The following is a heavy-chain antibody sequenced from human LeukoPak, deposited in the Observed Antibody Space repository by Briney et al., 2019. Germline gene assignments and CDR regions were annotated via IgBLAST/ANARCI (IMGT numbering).Heavy chain of an antibody. CDR2: IRSSSSYI. J-gene: IGHJ4*02. CDR3: ARAPDYGDYDFTTDY. D-gene: IGHD4-17*01. Sequence: GGSLRLSCAASGFTFSDYNMNWVRQAAGKGLEWVSSIRSSSSYIYYADSVKGRFTISRDNAKNSLYLQMNSLRAEDTAVYYCARAPDYGDYDFTTDYWGQGTLVTVSS. CDR1: GFTFSDYN. V-gene: IGHV3-21*01.